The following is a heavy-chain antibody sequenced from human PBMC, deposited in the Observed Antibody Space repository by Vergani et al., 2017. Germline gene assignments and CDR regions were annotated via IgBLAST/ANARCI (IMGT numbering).Heavy chain of an antibody. CDR1: GASVSRRTYY. D-gene: IGHD2-21*01. J-gene: IGHJ6*03. V-gene: IGHV4-61*02. Sequence: QVQLQESGPGLLKPSQTLSLTCTVSGASVSRRTYYWTWIRQPAGKKLEWIVRMYTSGHTIYNPSLESRVTMSVDTSKNQFSLQLSSVTAADTAVYYCARASHCINCYSEGPNGPGYYYMDVWGKGTTVTVSS. CDR3: ARASHCINCYSEGPNGPGYYYMDV. CDR2: MYTSGHT.